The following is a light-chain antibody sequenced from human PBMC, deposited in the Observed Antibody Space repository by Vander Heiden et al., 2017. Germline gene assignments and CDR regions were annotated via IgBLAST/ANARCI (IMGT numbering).Light chain of an antibody. Sequence: VMTQSPATLSAPSGERGTPTYSASQSIRRTLAWYQQKPGQAPRLLIYGASARATGVADRFSGSGSGTEFTLTISCLQSEDFAVYFCQQYNEWPPITFGQGTRLEIK. CDR2: GAS. V-gene: IGKV3-15*01. J-gene: IGKJ5*01. CDR3: QQYNEWPPIT. CDR1: QSIRRT.